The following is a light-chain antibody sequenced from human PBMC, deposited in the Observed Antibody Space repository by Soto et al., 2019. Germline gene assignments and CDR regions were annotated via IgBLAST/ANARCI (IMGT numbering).Light chain of an antibody. CDR3: SSYTSSSTLV. Sequence: QSVLTQPASVSGSPGQAITISGTGTSSDVGGYNYVSWYQQHPRKAPKLMIYDVSNRPSGVSNRFSGSKSGNTASLTISGLQAEDEADYYCSSYTSSSTLVFGGGTKLTVL. J-gene: IGLJ3*02. CDR2: DVS. CDR1: SSDVGGYNY. V-gene: IGLV2-14*01.